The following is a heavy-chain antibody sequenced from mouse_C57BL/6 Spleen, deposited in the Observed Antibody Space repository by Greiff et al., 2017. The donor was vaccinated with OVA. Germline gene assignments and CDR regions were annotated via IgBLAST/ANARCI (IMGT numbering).Heavy chain of an antibody. V-gene: IGHV5-9*01. D-gene: IGHD2-5*01. CDR1: GFTFSSYT. Sequence: EVKLMESGGGLVKPGGSLKLSCAASGFTFSSYTMSWVRQTPEKRLEWVATISGGGGNTYYPDSVKGRFTISRDNAKNTLYLQMSSLRSEDTALYYCARHERDSNYFCYAMDYWGQGTSVTVSS. CDR2: ISGGGGNT. J-gene: IGHJ4*01. CDR3: ARHERDSNYFCYAMDY.